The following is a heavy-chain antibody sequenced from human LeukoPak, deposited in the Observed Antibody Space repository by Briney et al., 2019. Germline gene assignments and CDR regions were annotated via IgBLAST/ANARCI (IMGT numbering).Heavy chain of an antibody. CDR3: ARDLATGTGDY. Sequence: GRSLRLSCAASGFTFSSYATHWVRQAPGKGLEWVAVIPYDGSNKYYADSVKGRFTISRDNSKNTLYLQMNSLRAEDTAVYYCARDLATGTGDYWGQGTLVTVSS. V-gene: IGHV3-30*01. CDR2: IPYDGSNK. CDR1: GFTFSSYA. D-gene: IGHD1-1*01. J-gene: IGHJ4*02.